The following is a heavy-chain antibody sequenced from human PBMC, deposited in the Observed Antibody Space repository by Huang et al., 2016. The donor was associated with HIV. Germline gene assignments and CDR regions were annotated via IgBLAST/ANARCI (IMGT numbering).Heavy chain of an antibody. D-gene: IGHD2-21*02. Sequence: QEQLVESGGGVVQPGGSLRFSCATSGFSCSHYGMHWVRQAPGKWVEWVAFIRCGGGTKHYADSAKGRFTISRDNSKKMLFLEMNSLRGDDTAFYYCATDLGGYSFDYWGQGALVSVSS. CDR2: IRCGGGTK. V-gene: IGHV3-30*02. CDR1: GFSCSHYG. J-gene: IGHJ4*02. CDR3: ATDLGGYSFDY.